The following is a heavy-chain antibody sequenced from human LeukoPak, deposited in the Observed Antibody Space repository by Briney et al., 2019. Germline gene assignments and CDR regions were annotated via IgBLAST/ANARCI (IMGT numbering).Heavy chain of an antibody. Sequence: GGSLRLSCAASGLTFSSYPMTWVRQAPGKGLEWVSAISGGGGSTHYADSVKGRFTISRDNSKNTLYLQMNSLRAEDTAVYFCAKGAYFSGSYGFALDYWGQGTLVTVSS. CDR3: AKGAYFSGSYGFALDY. CDR1: GLTFSSYP. J-gene: IGHJ4*02. V-gene: IGHV3-23*01. D-gene: IGHD3-10*01. CDR2: ISGGGGST.